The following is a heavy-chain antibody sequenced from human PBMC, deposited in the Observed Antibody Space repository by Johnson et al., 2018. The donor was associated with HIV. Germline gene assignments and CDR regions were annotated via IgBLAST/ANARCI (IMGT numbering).Heavy chain of an antibody. CDR3: ARGDIGWNAALAFDI. CDR1: GFTFDDYA. Sequence: VQLVESGGGLVQPGRSLRLSCAASGFTFDDYAMHWVRQAPGKGLEWVSGISWNSGSIGYADSVKCRFTISRDNSKNTLYLQMNSLGGEDTGVYYGARGDIGWNAALAFDIWGQGTMVTVSS. J-gene: IGHJ3*02. D-gene: IGHD1-1*01. CDR2: ISWNSGSI. V-gene: IGHV3-9*01.